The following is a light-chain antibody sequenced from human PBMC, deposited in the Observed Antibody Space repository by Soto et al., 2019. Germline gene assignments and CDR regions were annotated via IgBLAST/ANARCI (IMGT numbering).Light chain of an antibody. CDR1: QSVSTN. Sequence: EIVMTQSPDTLSVSPGDRATLSCRASQSVSTNLAWYQQKPGQAPRLLMFGASTRATGIPARFSGSGSGTEFTLTIRSLQSEDFGTIYCKQTYTTPWTFGQGTKVDIK. CDR3: KQTYTTPWT. J-gene: IGKJ1*01. V-gene: IGKV3-15*01. CDR2: GAS.